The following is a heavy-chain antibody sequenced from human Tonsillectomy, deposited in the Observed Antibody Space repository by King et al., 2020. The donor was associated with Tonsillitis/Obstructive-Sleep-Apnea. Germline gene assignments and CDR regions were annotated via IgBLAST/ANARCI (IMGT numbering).Heavy chain of an antibody. Sequence: QLQESGPGLVKPSETLSLTCTVSGGSISSYYWNWIRQPAGKRLEWIGRIHTSGSTNYNPSLKSRVTMSVDTSKNRVSLRLNSVTAADTAVYYCAIDYSSGYGLDVWGQGTTVTVSS. J-gene: IGHJ6*02. D-gene: IGHD6-19*01. CDR1: GGSISSYY. CDR3: AIDYSSGYGLDV. CDR2: IHTSGST. V-gene: IGHV4-4*07.